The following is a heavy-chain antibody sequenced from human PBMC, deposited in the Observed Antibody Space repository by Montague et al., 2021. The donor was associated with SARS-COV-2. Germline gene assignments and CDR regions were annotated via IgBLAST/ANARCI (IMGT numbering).Heavy chain of an antibody. CDR2: IKIDGSEE. Sequence: SLRLSCAASGFTFGDYWMSWVRQAPGKGLEWVANIKIDGSEEYYMDSVKGRFTVSRDNARNSLYLQMNSLRAEDTAVYYCVRATHYMDVWGEGTTVAVSS. J-gene: IGHJ6*03. CDR3: VRATHYMDV. V-gene: IGHV3-7*01. CDR1: GFTFGDYW.